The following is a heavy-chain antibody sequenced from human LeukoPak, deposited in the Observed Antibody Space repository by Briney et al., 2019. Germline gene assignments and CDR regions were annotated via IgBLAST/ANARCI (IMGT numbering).Heavy chain of an antibody. CDR2: ISASGNT. CDR1: GGSISNYY. CDR3: LWPRVATAIDY. V-gene: IGHV4-4*07. J-gene: IGHJ4*02. Sequence: PAETLSLTCSISGGSISNYYWSWIRQPARQGLEWIGRISASGNTNYNPTLTSRVTMSVDTSMNLFAVKLSSVTAADTAVSYCLWPRVATAIDYWGQGTLVTVSS. D-gene: IGHD2-21*02.